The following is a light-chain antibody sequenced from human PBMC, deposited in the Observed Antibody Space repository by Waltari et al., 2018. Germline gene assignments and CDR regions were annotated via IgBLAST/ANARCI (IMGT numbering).Light chain of an antibody. Sequence: SYELTQPPSVSVTPGLTARIPCPGDALPKKYAYWYPQQSGQAPVLVIYEDSKRPPGIPERFSGSSSGTMATLTISGAQVEDEADYYCSSTDNSGDQSVFGGGTKLTVL. CDR3: SSTDNSGDQSV. J-gene: IGLJ3*02. CDR1: ALPKKY. CDR2: EDS. V-gene: IGLV3-10*01.